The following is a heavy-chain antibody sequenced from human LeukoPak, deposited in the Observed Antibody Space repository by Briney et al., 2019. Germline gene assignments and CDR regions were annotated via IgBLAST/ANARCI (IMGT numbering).Heavy chain of an antibody. J-gene: IGHJ4*02. CDR2: IYTSGST. CDR3: ARASYSYDINGWVPFDY. D-gene: IGHD3-22*01. V-gene: IGHV4-4*08. CDR1: GGSVSDYY. Sequence: SETLSPTCTISGGSVSDYYWSWIRQSPGKGLEWIGRIYTSGSTNYNPSLKSRVTISGDTSKNQFSLRLSSVTAADTAVYYCARASYSYDINGWVPFDYWGQGTLVTVSS.